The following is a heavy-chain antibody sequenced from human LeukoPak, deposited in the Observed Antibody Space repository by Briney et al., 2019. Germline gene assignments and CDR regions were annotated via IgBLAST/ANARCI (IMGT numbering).Heavy chain of an antibody. V-gene: IGHV1-46*01. CDR3: ARDSGSYFDY. CDR2: VNPSGGST. J-gene: IGHJ4*02. Sequence: ASVKVSCKASGYTFTSYYMHWARQAPGQGLEWMGIVNPSGGSTSYAQKFQGRVTMTRDTSTSTVYMELSSLRSEDTAVYYCARDSGSYFDYWGQGTLVTVSS. D-gene: IGHD1-26*01. CDR1: GYTFTSYY.